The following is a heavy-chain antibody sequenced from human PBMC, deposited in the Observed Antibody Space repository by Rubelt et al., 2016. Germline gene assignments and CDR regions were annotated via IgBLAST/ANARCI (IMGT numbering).Heavy chain of an antibody. V-gene: IGHV4-59*01. CDR3: AGVGDGNNFFYLDY. CDR2: IYSSGSA. Sequence: QVQLQESGPGLVKPWETLSLTCTVSGGSISSYYWSWIRQLPGKGLEWIGYIYSSGSASYNPSLKSRVTISLDRSKSQFSRNMSPVTAADTAVYYCAGVGDGNNFFYLDYWGQGPLVTVSS. D-gene: IGHD5-24*01. CDR1: GGSISSYY. J-gene: IGHJ4*02.